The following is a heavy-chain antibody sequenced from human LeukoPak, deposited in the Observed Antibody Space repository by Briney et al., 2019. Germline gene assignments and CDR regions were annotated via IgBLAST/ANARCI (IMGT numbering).Heavy chain of an antibody. Sequence: SETLSLTCTVSGYSISSGYYWSWIRQPAGKGLEWIGYIYYSGSTNYNPSLKSRVTISVDTSKKKFSLKLSSVTATDTAVYYCARSSYYYGADAVDIWGQGTMVTVSS. V-gene: IGHV4-61*10. CDR3: ARSSYYYGADAVDI. J-gene: IGHJ3*02. D-gene: IGHD3-10*01. CDR1: GYSISSGYY. CDR2: IYYSGST.